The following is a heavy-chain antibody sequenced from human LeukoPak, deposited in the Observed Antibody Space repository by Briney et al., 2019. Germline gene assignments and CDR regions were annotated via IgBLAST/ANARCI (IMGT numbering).Heavy chain of an antibody. CDR2: IYYSGST. CDR3: ARQVSSGQSLYDY. Sequence: SETLSLTCTVSGGSISSSSYYWGWIRQPPGKGLEWIGSIYYSGSTYYNPSLKSRVTISVDTSKNQFSLKLSSVTAADTAVYYCARQVSSGQSLYDYWGQGTLVTVSS. D-gene: IGHD6-19*01. CDR1: GGSISSSSYY. V-gene: IGHV4-39*01. J-gene: IGHJ4*02.